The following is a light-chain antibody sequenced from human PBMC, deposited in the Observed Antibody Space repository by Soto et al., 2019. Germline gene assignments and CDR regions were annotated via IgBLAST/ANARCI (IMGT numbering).Light chain of an antibody. CDR3: QHYNSYSEA. V-gene: IGKV1-5*03. CDR2: KAS. Sequence: DIQMTQSPSTLSGSVGDRVTITCRASQTISSWLAWYQQKPGKAPKLLIYKASTLKSGVPSRFSGSGSETEFTLTISSLQRDDFAPYYCQHYNSYSEAFGQGTKGELK. CDR1: QTISSW. J-gene: IGKJ1*01.